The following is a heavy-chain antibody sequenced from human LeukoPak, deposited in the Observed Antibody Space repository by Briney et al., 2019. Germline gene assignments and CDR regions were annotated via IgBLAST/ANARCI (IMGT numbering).Heavy chain of an antibody. D-gene: IGHD3-22*01. CDR3: ARSADSSGHAKFDY. CDR2: ISSSGSTI. CDR1: GFTFSDYY. Sequence: GGSLRLSCAASGFTFSDYYMRWLRQAPGKGLEWVSYISSSGSTIYYADSVKGRFTISRDNAKNSLYLQMNSLRAEDTAVYYCARSADSSGHAKFDYWGQGTLVTVSS. J-gene: IGHJ4*02. V-gene: IGHV3-11*04.